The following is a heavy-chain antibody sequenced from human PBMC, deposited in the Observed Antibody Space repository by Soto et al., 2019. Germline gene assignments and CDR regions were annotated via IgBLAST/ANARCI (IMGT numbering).Heavy chain of an antibody. CDR3: AKGTLVKPPGTRAFDI. V-gene: IGHV3-23*01. J-gene: IGHJ3*02. CDR1: GXTLTNFA. Sequence: GSLRLACAASGXTLTNFAMSWVRQAPGRGLEWVSTIFGGDGTTYYADSVEGLFTISRENSNNALYLQMNSLRAGDTAVYFCAKGTLVKPPGTRAFDIWGQGTMVTVSS. CDR2: IFGGDGTT. D-gene: IGHD6-13*01.